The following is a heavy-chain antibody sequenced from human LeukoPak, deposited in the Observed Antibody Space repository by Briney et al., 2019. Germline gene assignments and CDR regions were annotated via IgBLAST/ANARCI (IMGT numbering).Heavy chain of an antibody. Sequence: SQTLSLTCAVSGGSISSGGYSWSWIRQPPGKGLEWIGYISHSGSTYFNPSLKSRVTISVDRSKNQFSLKLTSVTAADTAVYYCARYSSTWPYWYFDLWGRGTLVTVSS. J-gene: IGHJ2*01. CDR2: ISHSGST. V-gene: IGHV4-30-2*01. CDR1: GGSISSGGYS. D-gene: IGHD6-13*01. CDR3: ARYSSTWPYWYFDL.